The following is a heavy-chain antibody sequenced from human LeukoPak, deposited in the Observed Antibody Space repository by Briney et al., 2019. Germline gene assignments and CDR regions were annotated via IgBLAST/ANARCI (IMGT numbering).Heavy chain of an antibody. CDR2: INPNSGGT. V-gene: IGHV1-2*02. CDR3: ARRRYGSSWSTIDY. J-gene: IGHJ4*02. CDR1: GYTFTGYY. Sequence: GASVKVSCKASGYTFTGYYMHWVRQAPGQGLEWMGWINPNSGGTNYAQKFQGRVTMTRDTSISTAYMELSRLRSDDTAVYYCARRRYGSSWSTIDYWGQGTLVTVSS. D-gene: IGHD6-13*01.